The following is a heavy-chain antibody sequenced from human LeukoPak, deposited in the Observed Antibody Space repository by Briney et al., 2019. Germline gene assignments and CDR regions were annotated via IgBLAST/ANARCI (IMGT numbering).Heavy chain of an antibody. V-gene: IGHV3-23*01. CDR2: ISGSGGST. D-gene: IGHD1-26*01. J-gene: IGHJ6*03. CDR1: GFTFSSYA. CDR3: AKGTGGYYYYYYYMDV. Sequence: GGSLRLSCAASGFTFSSYAMSWVRQAPGKGLEWVSAISGSGGSTYYADSVKGRFTISRDNSKNTLYLQMNSLRAEDTAVYYCAKGTGGYYYYYYYMDVWGKGTTVTISS.